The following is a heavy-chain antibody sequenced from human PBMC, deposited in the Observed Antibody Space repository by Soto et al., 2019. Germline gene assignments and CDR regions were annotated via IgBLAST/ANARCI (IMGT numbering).Heavy chain of an antibody. Sequence: GESLKISCKGSGYTFTDYWIGWVRQLPGKGLEWMGIIYPGDSDTRYSPSFQGHVTITVDKSTNTAYLQWNTLRASDTAMYYCERHISNLRYYYYAMDLWGQGTTVTVSS. CDR1: GYTFTDYW. CDR3: ERHISNLRYYYYAMDL. D-gene: IGHD3-3*01. V-gene: IGHV5-51*01. CDR2: IYPGDSDT. J-gene: IGHJ6*02.